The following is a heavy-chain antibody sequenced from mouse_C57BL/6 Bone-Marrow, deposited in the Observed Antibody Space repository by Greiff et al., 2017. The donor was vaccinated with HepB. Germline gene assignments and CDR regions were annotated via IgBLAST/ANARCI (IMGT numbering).Heavy chain of an antibody. CDR3: ARRVTGAY. CDR2: ISGGGGNT. V-gene: IGHV5-9*01. D-gene: IGHD4-1*01. Sequence: EVMLVESGGGLVKPGGSLKLSCAASGFTFSSYTMSWVRQTPEKRLEWVASISGGGGNTYYPDSVKGRFTISRDNAKNTLYLQMSSLRSEDTALYYCARRVTGAYWGQGTLVTVSA. J-gene: IGHJ3*01. CDR1: GFTFSSYT.